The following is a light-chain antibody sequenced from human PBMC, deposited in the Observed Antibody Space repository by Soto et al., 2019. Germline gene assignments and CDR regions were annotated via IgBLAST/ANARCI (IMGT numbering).Light chain of an antibody. CDR1: SSDFGAFDL. V-gene: IGLV2-14*01. CDR3: SSYTITSTRL. CDR2: DVN. Sequence: QSALTQPASVSGSPGQSITISCTGTSSDFGAFDLVSWYQQHPGKAPKVMIYDVNTRPSGVSSRFSGSKSGNTASLAISGLQAEDEADYYCSSYTITSTRLFGTGTKLTVL. J-gene: IGLJ1*01.